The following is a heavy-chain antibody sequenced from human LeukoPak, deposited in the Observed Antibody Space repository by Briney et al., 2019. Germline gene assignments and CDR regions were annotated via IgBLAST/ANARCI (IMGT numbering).Heavy chain of an antibody. CDR1: GFTFSSYS. CDR3: ARQARGIAGGYFDY. V-gene: IGHV3-21*01. CDR2: ISSSSSYI. D-gene: IGHD6-13*01. J-gene: IGHJ4*02. Sequence: GGSLRPSCAASGFTFSSYSMNSVRQAPGKGLEWVSSISSSSSYIYYAASVKGRFTISRDNAKNSLYLQMNSLRAGDTAVYYCARQARGIAGGYFDYWGQGTLVTVSS.